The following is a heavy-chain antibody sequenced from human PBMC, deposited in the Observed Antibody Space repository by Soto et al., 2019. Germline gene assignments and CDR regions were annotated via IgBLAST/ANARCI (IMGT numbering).Heavy chain of an antibody. D-gene: IGHD2-15*01. V-gene: IGHV1-2*02. Sequence: ASVKVSCKASGYTFTGYYMHWVRQAPGQGLEWMGWINPNSGGTNYAQKFQGRVTMTRDTSISTAYMELSRLRSDDTAVYYCTRVSSVFVVVDSNWFDPWGQGTLVTVSS. CDR3: TRVSSVFVVVDSNWFDP. CDR1: GYTFTGYY. CDR2: INPNSGGT. J-gene: IGHJ5*02.